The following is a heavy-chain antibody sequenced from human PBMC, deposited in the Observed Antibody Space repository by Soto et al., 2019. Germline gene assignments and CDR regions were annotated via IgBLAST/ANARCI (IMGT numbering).Heavy chain of an antibody. D-gene: IGHD3-10*01. CDR3: ATGRFSALVRGVLIFDP. CDR1: GVSINNYY. CDR2: IHYSGST. Sequence: QVLLQESGPGLVKPSETLSLTCTVAGVSINNYYWNWIRLPPGKGLEWIGSIHYSGSTNYKPSLKSRVTISVATTKNQFSLKLNSVTAADTAVYYCATGRFSALVRGVLIFDPWGQGTLVTVSS. V-gene: IGHV4-59*01. J-gene: IGHJ5*02.